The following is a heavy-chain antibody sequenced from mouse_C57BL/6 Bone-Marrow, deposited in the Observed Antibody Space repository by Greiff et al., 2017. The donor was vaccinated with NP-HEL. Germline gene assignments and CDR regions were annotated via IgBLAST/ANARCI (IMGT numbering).Heavy chain of an antibody. CDR3: ATPYYYAMDY. Sequence: VQLVESGAELARPGASVKLSCKASGYTFTSYGISWVKQRTGQGLEWIGEIYPRSGNTYYNEKFKGKATLTADKSSSTAYMELRSLTSEDSAVYFCATPYYYAMDYWGQGTSVTVSS. CDR1: GYTFTSYG. J-gene: IGHJ4*01. CDR2: IYPRSGNT. V-gene: IGHV1-81*01.